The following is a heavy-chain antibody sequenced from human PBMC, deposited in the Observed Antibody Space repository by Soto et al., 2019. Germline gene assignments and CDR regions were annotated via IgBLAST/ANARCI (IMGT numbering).Heavy chain of an antibody. Sequence: QVQLVQSGAEVKKPGSSVKVSCKASGGTFSSYAISWVRQAPGQGLEWMGGIIPIFGTANYAQKFQGRVTITADKSTSTAYMERSSLRSEDTAVYYCARDLLGSGYYYDSSGYYHHPSRREYYCMDVWGQGTTVTVSS. D-gene: IGHD3-22*01. CDR3: ARDLLGSGYYYDSSGYYHHPSRREYYCMDV. CDR1: GGTFSSYA. V-gene: IGHV1-69*06. J-gene: IGHJ6*02. CDR2: IIPIFGTA.